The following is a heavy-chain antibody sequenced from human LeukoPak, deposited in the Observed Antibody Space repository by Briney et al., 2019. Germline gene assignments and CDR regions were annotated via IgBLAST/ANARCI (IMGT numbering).Heavy chain of an antibody. CDR2: IRIGGTR. Sequence: GSLRLSCVASGFTLSHNFIDWVRQAPGKGLEWVSTIRIGGTRDYADSVKGRFIISRDNSKHTLYLQMNNLRVEDTAVYYCAREPSHDSYYDFWGHGTLVTVSS. CDR1: GFTLSHNF. CDR3: AREPSHDSYYDF. V-gene: IGHV3-53*01. J-gene: IGHJ4*01. D-gene: IGHD3-16*01.